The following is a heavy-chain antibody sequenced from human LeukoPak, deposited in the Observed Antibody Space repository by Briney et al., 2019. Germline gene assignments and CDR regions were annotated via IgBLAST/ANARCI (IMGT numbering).Heavy chain of an antibody. CDR2: ISSSSSTI. J-gene: IGHJ4*02. CDR1: GFTFSSYS. Sequence: PGGSLRLSCAASGFTFSSYSMNWVRQAPGKGLEWVSYISSSSSTIYYADSVKGRFTISRDNSKNTLYLQMNSLRAEDTAVYYCARAHSSSSLASFDYWGQGTLVTVSS. D-gene: IGHD6-6*01. CDR3: ARAHSSSSLASFDY. V-gene: IGHV3-48*01.